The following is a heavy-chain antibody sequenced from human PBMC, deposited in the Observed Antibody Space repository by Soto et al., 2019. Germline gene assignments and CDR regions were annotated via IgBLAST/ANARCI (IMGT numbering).Heavy chain of an antibody. D-gene: IGHD3-3*01. V-gene: IGHV1-69*13. CDR2: IIPIFGTA. CDR1: GGTFSSYA. CDR3: ARESNYDFWSGYGPPGINNWFDP. J-gene: IGHJ5*02. Sequence: SVKVSCKASGGTFSSYAISWVRQAPGQGLEWMGGIIPIFGTANYAQKFQGRVAITADESTSTAYMELSSLRSEDTAVYYCARESNYDFWSGYGPPGINNWFDPWGQGTLVTVSS.